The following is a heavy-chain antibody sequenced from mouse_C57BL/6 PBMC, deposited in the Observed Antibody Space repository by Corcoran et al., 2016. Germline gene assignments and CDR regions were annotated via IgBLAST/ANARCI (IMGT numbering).Heavy chain of an antibody. CDR1: GYSFTSYY. D-gene: IGHD1-1*01. Sequence: QVQLQQSGPELVKPGASVKISCKASGYSFTSYYIHWVKQRPGQGLEWIGWIYPGSGNTKYNEKFKGKAKLTADTSSSTAYMQLSSLTSEDSAVYYCARSRNYGSSWDYAMDYWGQGTSVTVSS. CDR3: ARSRNYGSSWDYAMDY. V-gene: IGHV1-66*01. CDR2: IYPGSGNT. J-gene: IGHJ4*01.